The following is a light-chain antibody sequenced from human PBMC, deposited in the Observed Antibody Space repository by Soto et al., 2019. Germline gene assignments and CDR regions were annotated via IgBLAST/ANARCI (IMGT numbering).Light chain of an antibody. V-gene: IGLV2-14*01. CDR2: EVS. CDR3: SSYTSSSTLV. CDR1: RSDVGGYNY. Sequence: QSVLTQPAYVSGSHGQSITISCTGTRSDVGGYNYVSWYQQHPGKAPKLMIYEVSNRPSGVSNRFSGSKSGNTASLTISGLQAEDEADYYCSSYTSSSTLVFGGGTKLTVL. J-gene: IGLJ2*01.